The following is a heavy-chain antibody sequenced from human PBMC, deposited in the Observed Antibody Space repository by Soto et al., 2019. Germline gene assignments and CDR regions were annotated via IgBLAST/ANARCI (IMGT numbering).Heavy chain of an antibody. D-gene: IGHD1-26*01. CDR1: GFTFSSYS. CDR2: ISSSSSYI. V-gene: IGHV3-21*01. Sequence: EVQLVESGGGLVKPGGSLRLSCAASGFTFSSYSRNWVRQAPGKGLEWVSSISSSSSYIYYADSVKGRFTISRDNAKNSLYLQMNSLRAEDTAVYYCARAWEYSGSYYFDYWGQGTLVTVSS. J-gene: IGHJ4*02. CDR3: ARAWEYSGSYYFDY.